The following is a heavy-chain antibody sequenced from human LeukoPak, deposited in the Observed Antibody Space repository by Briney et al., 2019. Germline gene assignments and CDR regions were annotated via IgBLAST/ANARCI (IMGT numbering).Heavy chain of an antibody. J-gene: IGHJ4*02. CDR3: ARGRYYGSGSYCKAFDY. D-gene: IGHD3-10*01. V-gene: IGHV1-2*02. Sequence: GASVTVSCKASGYTFTGYYMHWVRQAPGQGLEWMGWINPNSGGTNYAQKFQGRVTMTRDTSISTAYMELSRLRSDDTAVYYCARGRYYGSGSYCKAFDYWGQGTLVTVSS. CDR1: GYTFTGYY. CDR2: INPNSGGT.